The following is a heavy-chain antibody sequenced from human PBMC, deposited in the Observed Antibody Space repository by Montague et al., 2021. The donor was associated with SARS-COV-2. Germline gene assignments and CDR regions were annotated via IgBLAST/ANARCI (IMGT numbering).Heavy chain of an antibody. V-gene: IGHV3-23*01. CDR2: ISGSDSGI. D-gene: IGHD3-10*02. CDR1: GFTFSNSA. CDR3: AKDSYYYGRGYGMDV. J-gene: IGHJ6*02. Sequence: SLRLSCAASGFTFSNSAMNWVRQAPGKGLEWVSGISGSDSGIHYADSVKGRFTISRDNSKNVLYLQMNSLRAEGTALYYCAKDSYYYGRGYGMDVWGQGTTVTVSS.